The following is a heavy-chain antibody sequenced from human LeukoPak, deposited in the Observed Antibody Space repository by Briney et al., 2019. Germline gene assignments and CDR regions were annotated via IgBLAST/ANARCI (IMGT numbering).Heavy chain of an antibody. V-gene: IGHV3-73*01. CDR2: IRSKANSYAT. D-gene: IGHD3-3*01. J-gene: IGHJ5*02. CDR1: GFTFSGSA. CDR3: TRPRSSYYDFWSGRNWFDP. Sequence: PGGSLRLYCAASGFTFSGSAMHWVRQASGKGLEWVGRIRSKANSYATAYAASVKGRFTISRDDSKNTAYLQMNSLKTEDTAVYYCTRPRSSYYDFWSGRNWFDPWGQGTLVTVSS.